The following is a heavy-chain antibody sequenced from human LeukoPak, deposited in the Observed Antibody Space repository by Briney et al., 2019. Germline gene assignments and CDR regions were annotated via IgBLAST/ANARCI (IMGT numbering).Heavy chain of an antibody. V-gene: IGHV1-69*04. Sequence: SVKVSCKASGGTFSGYAISWVRQAPGQGLEWMGRIIPILGIANYAQKFQGRVTITADKSTSTAYMELSSLRSEDTAVYYCASFAGGWLPSGSYPEFDYWGQGTLVTVSS. CDR3: ASFAGGWLPSGSYPEFDY. CDR1: GGTFSGYA. D-gene: IGHD5-24*01. CDR2: IIPILGIA. J-gene: IGHJ4*02.